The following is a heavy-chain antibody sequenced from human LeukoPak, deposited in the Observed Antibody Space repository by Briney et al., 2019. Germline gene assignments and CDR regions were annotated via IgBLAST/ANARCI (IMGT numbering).Heavy chain of an antibody. D-gene: IGHD3-10*01. CDR3: ERHEGISVVRTGDY. V-gene: IGHV5-51*01. CDR1: GSSFTTYW. J-gene: IGHJ4*02. Sequence: GESLQISCKGSGSSFTTYWIGWVGQLPGKGLEGMGIIYPGDSDTRYSQSFQGQVTISADKSISTAYLQWSSLKASDTAMYYCERHEGISVVRTGDYWGQGTPVTVSS. CDR2: IYPGDSDT.